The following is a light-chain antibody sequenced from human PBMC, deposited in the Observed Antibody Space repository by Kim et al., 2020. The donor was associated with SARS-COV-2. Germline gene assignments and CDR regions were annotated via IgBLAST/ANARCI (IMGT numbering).Light chain of an antibody. CDR2: GAS. CDR1: QSVSGY. CDR3: QQYHNWPPIT. J-gene: IGKJ5*01. Sequence: SPGERATLSCKASQSVSGYLAWYQQKPGQAPRRLIYGASTRATGIPARFSGGGSGTEFTLTISSLQSEDFAVYYCQQYHNWPPITFGQGTRLEIK. V-gene: IGKV3-15*01.